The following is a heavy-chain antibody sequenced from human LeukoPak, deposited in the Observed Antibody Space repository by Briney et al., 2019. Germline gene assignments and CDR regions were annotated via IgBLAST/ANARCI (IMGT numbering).Heavy chain of an antibody. CDR2: ISSSSSYI. CDR3: ARSLVADIVVVVAATDLGY. V-gene: IGHV3-21*01. J-gene: IGHJ4*02. D-gene: IGHD2-15*01. CDR1: GFTFSSYS. Sequence: GGSLRLSCAASGFTFSSYSMNWVRQAPGKGLEWVSSISSSSSYIYYADSVKGRFTIPRDNAKNSLYLQMNSLRAEDTAVYYCARSLVADIVVVVAATDLGYWGQGTLVTVSS.